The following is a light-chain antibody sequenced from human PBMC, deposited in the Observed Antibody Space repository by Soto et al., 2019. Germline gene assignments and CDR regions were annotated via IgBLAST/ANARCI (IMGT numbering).Light chain of an antibody. CDR2: EVN. CDR3: SSYAASNNLGV. V-gene: IGLV2-8*01. J-gene: IGLJ2*01. CDR1: SSDVGGYNY. Sequence: QSVLTQPPSASGSPGQSVTISCIGTSSDVGGYNYVSWYQQHPGKAPKLMIYEVNKRPSGVPDRFSGSKSGNTASLTVSGLEAEDEADYYCSSYAASNNLGVFGGGTQLTVL.